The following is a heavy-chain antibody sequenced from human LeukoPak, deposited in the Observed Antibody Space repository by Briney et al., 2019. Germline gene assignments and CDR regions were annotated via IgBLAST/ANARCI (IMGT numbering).Heavy chain of an antibody. V-gene: IGHV4-34*01. J-gene: IGHJ6*03. CDR3: ARVLAGRGYYYYYMDV. CDR1: GGSFSGYY. D-gene: IGHD6-19*01. Sequence: SETLSLTCAVYGGSFSGYYWSWIRQPPGKGLEWIGEINHSGSTNYNPSLKSRVTISVDTSKNQFSLKLSSVTAADTAVYYCARVLAGRGYYYYYMDVWGKGTTVTVSS. CDR2: INHSGST.